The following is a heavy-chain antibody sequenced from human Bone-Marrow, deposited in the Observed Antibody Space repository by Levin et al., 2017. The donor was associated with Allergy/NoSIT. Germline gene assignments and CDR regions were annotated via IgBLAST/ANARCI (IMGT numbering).Heavy chain of an antibody. CDR1: GGAITSTSYS. V-gene: IGHV4-39*01. J-gene: IGHJ5*02. CDR2: LFYSGTS. CDR3: AGGVVLVAAKPGARWFDP. Sequence: SETLSLTCTVSGGAITSTSYSWGWVRQSPGKGLEWLGNLFYSGTSNRNPSLRSRVTISGDTSKNEISLRLTSVTAADTAVYYCAGGVVLVAAKPGARWFDPWGQGTLVIVSS. D-gene: IGHD2-2*02.